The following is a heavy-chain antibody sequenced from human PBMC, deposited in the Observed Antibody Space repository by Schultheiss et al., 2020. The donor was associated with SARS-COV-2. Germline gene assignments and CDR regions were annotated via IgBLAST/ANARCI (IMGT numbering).Heavy chain of an antibody. CDR3: AKDIDSSSSGTPLFDP. D-gene: IGHD6-6*01. CDR1: GFTVSSNY. V-gene: IGHV3-9*01. Sequence: GGSLRLSCAASGFTVSSNYMSWVRQAPGKGLEWVSGITWNSGSIDYADSVKCRFTISRDNAKNSLYLQMNSLRAEDTALYYCAKDIDSSSSGTPLFDPWGQGTLVTVSS. CDR2: ITWNSGSI. J-gene: IGHJ5*02.